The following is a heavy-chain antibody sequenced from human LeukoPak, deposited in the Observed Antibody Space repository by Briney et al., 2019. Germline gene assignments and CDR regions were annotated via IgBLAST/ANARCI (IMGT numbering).Heavy chain of an antibody. CDR1: GITFSTYT. Sequence: PGGSLRLSCEVSGITFSTYTMFWVRQAPGRGLEWVSIIGRSGGGIHYADSVQGRFTISRDDSQNTLYLQMNSLRAEDTAVYYCAKATSGSYSFWGQGTLVTVSS. J-gene: IGHJ1*01. D-gene: IGHD1-26*01. CDR3: AKATSGSYSF. V-gene: IGHV3-23*01. CDR2: IGRSGGGI.